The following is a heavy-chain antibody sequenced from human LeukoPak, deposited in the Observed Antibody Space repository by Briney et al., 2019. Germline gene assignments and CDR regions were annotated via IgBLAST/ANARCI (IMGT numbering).Heavy chain of an antibody. CDR3: AKWGGYDVMTAYYVPDY. CDR1: GFTFTNYA. V-gene: IGHV3-23*01. Sequence: PGTSLRLSCVASGFTFTNYAMSWVRQAPGKGLEWVSAITGSDGTSHYADSVKGRFTISRDNSKNTLYLQVNSLRAQDTAVYYCAKWGGYDVMTAYYVPDYWGQGTLVTVSS. D-gene: IGHD3-9*01. CDR2: ITGSDGTS. J-gene: IGHJ4*02.